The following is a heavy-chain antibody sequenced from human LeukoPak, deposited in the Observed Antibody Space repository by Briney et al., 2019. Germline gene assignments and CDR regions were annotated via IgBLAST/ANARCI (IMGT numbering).Heavy chain of an antibody. V-gene: IGHV1-46*01. J-gene: IGHJ5*02. CDR1: AYTFTSCS. CDR3: ARGRRGEFNWFDP. Sequence: GASVTVSFTASAYTFTSCSMHWVRQAPGQGDGWMGIINLSGGSTSYAQKFQGRVTMTRDMSTSTVYMELSSLRSEDTAVYYCARGRRGEFNWFDPWGQGTLVTVSS. CDR2: INLSGGST. D-gene: IGHD3-16*01.